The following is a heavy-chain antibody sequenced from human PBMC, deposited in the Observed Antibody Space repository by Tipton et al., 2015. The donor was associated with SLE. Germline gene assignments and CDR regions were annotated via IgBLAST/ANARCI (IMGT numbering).Heavy chain of an antibody. J-gene: IGHJ3*02. CDR3: ARDFWSQIVGAGGAFHI. Sequence: TLSLTCIVSDDSVSSAYYWAWIRQPPGKGLQWIACIYRTGTTYVNPSLKSRVTISVDTSKNQFSLKLSSVTAADTAVYYCARDFWSQIVGAGGAFHIWGQGTMVTVSS. CDR2: IYRTGTT. D-gene: IGHD1-26*01. V-gene: IGHV4-38-2*02. CDR1: DDSVSSAYY.